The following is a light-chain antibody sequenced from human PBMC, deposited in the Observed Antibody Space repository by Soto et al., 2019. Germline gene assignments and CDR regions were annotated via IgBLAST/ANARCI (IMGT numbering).Light chain of an antibody. CDR1: QSISRT. V-gene: IGKV3-15*01. J-gene: IGKJ1*01. CDR2: DAS. Sequence: EIVLTQSPDTLSVSPGERATLSCRASQSISRTLAWYQQKPGQAPRLLIYDASTRATGIPARFSGSGSGTEFTLTISSLQSEDFAIYYCQQYNNWPPRTFGQGTKVEIK. CDR3: QQYNNWPPRT.